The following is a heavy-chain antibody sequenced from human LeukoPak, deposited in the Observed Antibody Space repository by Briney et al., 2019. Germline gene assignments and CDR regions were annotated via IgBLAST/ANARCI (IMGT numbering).Heavy chain of an antibody. J-gene: IGHJ4*02. CDR3: ARLRPRTNSGWYGDYFDY. V-gene: IGHV1-46*01. D-gene: IGHD6-19*01. CDR1: GYTFTGYY. Sequence: GASVKVSCKASGYTFTGYYMHWVRQAPGQGLEWMGIMNPSDGSTNYAQKFQGRVAMTRDTSTSTVYMELSSLRSEDTAVYYCARLRPRTNSGWYGDYFDYWGQGTLVTVSS. CDR2: MNPSDGST.